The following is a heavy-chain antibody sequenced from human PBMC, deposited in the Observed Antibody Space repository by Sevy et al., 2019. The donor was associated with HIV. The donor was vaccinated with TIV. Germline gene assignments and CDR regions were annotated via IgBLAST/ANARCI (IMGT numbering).Heavy chain of an antibody. J-gene: IGHJ6*02. Sequence: GGSLRLSCAASGFTFSSYSMNWVRQAPGKGLEWVSSISSSSSYISYANSVKGRFTISRDNAKNSLYLQMNSLRTEDKAVYYCAIILGPRDPYGMDVWGQGTTVTVSS. V-gene: IGHV3-21*01. CDR3: AIILGPRDPYGMDV. CDR2: ISSSSSYI. CDR1: GFTFSSYS. D-gene: IGHD2-21*01.